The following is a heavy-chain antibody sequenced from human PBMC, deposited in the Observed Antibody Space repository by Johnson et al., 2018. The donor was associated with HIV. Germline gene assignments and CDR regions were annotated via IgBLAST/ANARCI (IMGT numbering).Heavy chain of an antibody. CDR1: GFTVSSNY. CDR2: IYSGDST. V-gene: IGHV3-53*01. Sequence: VQLVESGGGLVKPGGSLRLSCAASGFTVSSNYMSWVRQAPGQGLEWVSVIYSGDSTHYADSVTGRFTISRDNSKNTLYLQMNSLRAEDTAVYYCARGEQWSLLGAFDIWGQGTMVTVSS. D-gene: IGHD6-19*01. J-gene: IGHJ3*02. CDR3: ARGEQWSLLGAFDI.